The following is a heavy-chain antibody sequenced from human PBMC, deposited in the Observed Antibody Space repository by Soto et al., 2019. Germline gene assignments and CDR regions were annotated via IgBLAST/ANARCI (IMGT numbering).Heavy chain of an antibody. Sequence: SETMSLTCTVSGGSVSSGDYYWSWIRQPPGKGLEWIGYIYYSGSTYYNPSLKSRVTISVDTSKNQFSLKLSSVTAADTAVYYCARDDYSSSWYIPRGYYYYGMDVWGQGTTVTVSS. D-gene: IGHD6-13*01. CDR3: ARDDYSSSWYIPRGYYYYGMDV. CDR1: GGSVSSGDYY. J-gene: IGHJ6*02. CDR2: IYYSGST. V-gene: IGHV4-30-4*01.